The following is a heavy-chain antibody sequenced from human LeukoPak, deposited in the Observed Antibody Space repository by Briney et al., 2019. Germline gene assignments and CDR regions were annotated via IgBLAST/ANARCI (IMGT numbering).Heavy chain of an antibody. V-gene: IGHV1-2*02. J-gene: IGHJ4*02. CDR2: INPNSGDT. CDR1: GYIFTGYY. CDR3: ARVQYRLAETYIDY. Sequence: GASVKVSCKASGYIFTGYYMHWVRQAPGQGLEWMGWINPNSGDTNYAQKFQGRVTMTRDTSISTAYMELSRLRSDDTAVYYCARVQYRLAETYIDYWGQGTLVTVSS. D-gene: IGHD3-16*01.